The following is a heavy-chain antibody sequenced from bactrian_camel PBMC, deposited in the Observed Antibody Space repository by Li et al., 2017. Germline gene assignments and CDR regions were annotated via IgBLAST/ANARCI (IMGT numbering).Heavy chain of an antibody. CDR1: GFTFSNYA. V-gene: IGHV3S40*01. J-gene: IGHJ4*01. CDR2: IGSGGDST. CDR3: NVGLCGAWPPGQDNY. D-gene: IGHD2*01. Sequence: VQLVESGGGFVQPGGSLRVSCAASGFTFSNYAMSWVRQAPGKGLEWVSDIGSGGDSTSYADSVKGRFTVSRDNAKNTNAVTLEMNSLKPEDTATYFCNVGLCGAWPPGQDNYWGHGTQVTVS.